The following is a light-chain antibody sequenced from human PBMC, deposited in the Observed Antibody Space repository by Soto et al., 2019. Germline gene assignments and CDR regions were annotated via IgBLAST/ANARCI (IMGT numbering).Light chain of an antibody. Sequence: DIQMTQSPSTLSASVGDRVTITCRASQSLNNWLAWYQQKLGKAPKLLIYKASSLESGVLSRFSGSGSGTEFTLTISSLQPDDFATYYCQQFNSYVWTFGQGTRVEIK. V-gene: IGKV1-5*03. J-gene: IGKJ1*01. CDR3: QQFNSYVWT. CDR1: QSLNNW. CDR2: KAS.